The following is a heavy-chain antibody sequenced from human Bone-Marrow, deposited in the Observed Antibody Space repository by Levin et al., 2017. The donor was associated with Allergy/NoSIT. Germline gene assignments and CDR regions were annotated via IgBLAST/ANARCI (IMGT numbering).Heavy chain of an antibody. CDR1: GGSISSGDYY. D-gene: IGHD3-10*01. CDR2: IYYSGST. V-gene: IGHV4-30-4*01. CDR3: ARDGYGSGSYYSRSIDY. Sequence: LRLSCTVSGGSISSGDYYWSWIRQPPGKGLEWIGYIYYSGSTYYNPSLKSRVTISVDTSKNQFSLKLSSVTAADTAVYYCARDGYGSGSYYSRSIDYWGQGTLVTVSS. J-gene: IGHJ4*02.